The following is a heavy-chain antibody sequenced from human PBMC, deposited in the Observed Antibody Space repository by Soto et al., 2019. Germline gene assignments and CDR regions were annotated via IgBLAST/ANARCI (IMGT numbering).Heavy chain of an antibody. J-gene: IGHJ4*02. CDR2: VWFDGSYE. CDR3: VRDGESYDSSGKFDF. D-gene: IGHD3-22*01. Sequence: QVQLVESGGGVVQPGRSLTLSCGASGFPFSEYGINWVRQAPGKGLEWVAVVWFDGSYEYFADSVKGRFPISRANSKKTVNLQMINLRAEDTAMYFCVRDGESYDSSGKFDFWGQGTLVTVSS. V-gene: IGHV3-33*01. CDR1: GFPFSEYG.